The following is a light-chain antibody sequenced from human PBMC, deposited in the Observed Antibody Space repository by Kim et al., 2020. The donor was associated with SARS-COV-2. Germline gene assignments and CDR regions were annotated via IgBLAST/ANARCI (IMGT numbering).Light chain of an antibody. J-gene: IGLJ2*01. CDR1: SLRSYY. Sequence: SSELTQDPAVSVALGPTVRITCQGDSLRSYYATWYQQKPGQAPILVIYGKNNRPSGIPDRFSGSSSGNTASLTITGTQAGDEADYYCNSRDSNDNVVFGGGTKVTVL. CDR3: NSRDSNDNVV. CDR2: GKN. V-gene: IGLV3-19*01.